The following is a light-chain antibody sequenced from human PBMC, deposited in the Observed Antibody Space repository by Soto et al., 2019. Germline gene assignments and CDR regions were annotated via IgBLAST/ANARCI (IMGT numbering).Light chain of an antibody. V-gene: IGLV1-44*01. CDR3: AAWDDSLGAYV. CDR2: TNN. J-gene: IGLJ1*01. Sequence: QSVLTQPPSASATPGQRVTISCSGSNSNIGTNTVNWYQQLPGTAPRLLIYTNNQRPSVVPQRFSGSKTGTSASLAIGGLQSEDGADYYCAAWDDSLGAYVFGTGTKV. CDR1: NSNIGTNT.